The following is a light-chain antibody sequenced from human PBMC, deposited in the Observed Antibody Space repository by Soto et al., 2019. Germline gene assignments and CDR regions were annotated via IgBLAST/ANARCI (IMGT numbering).Light chain of an antibody. Sequence: QSVLTQPASVSGSPGQSITISCTGTRTDIGNYNLVSWYQQHPGKAPRLIIYESNKRPSGVSSRFSGSKSGNTASLTISGLQPEDEGSYYCSSFAGSGTLAVFGGGTKVTVL. CDR2: ESN. CDR3: SSFAGSGTLAV. J-gene: IGLJ2*01. CDR1: RTDIGNYNL. V-gene: IGLV2-23*01.